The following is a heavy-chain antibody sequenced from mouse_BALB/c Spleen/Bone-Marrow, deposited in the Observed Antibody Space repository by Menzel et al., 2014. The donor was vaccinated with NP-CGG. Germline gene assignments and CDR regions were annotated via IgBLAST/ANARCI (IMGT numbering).Heavy chain of an antibody. J-gene: IGHJ3*01. CDR2: IRLKSNNYAT. V-gene: IGHV6-6*02. CDR1: GFTFSNYW. CDR3: TTGFAY. Sequence: EVKLMESGGGLVQPGGSMKLSCVAYGFTFSNYWMNWVRQSPEKGLEWVAEIRLKSNNYATHYAESVKGRFTISRDDSKSSVYLQMNNLRAEDTGIYYCTTGFAYWGQGTLVTVSA.